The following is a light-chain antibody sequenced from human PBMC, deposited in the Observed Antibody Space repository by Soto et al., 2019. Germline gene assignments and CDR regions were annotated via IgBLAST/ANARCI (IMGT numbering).Light chain of an antibody. CDR1: SDDVGGYNY. V-gene: IGLV2-11*01. Sequence: QSALTQPASVSGSPGQSITISCTGTSDDVGGYNYVSWYQQHPGKAPKLMISDVSKRPSGVPDRFSGSKSGNTASLTISGLQAEDEADYYCCSYAGDLALFGGGTKLTVL. CDR3: CSYAGDLAL. CDR2: DVS. J-gene: IGLJ2*01.